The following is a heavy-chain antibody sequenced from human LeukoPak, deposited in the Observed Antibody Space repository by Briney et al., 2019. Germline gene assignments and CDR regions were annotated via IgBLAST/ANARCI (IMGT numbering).Heavy chain of an antibody. CDR1: GFTFSSYA. J-gene: IGHJ4*02. Sequence: SGGSLRLSXAASGFTFSSYAMSWVRQAPGKGLEWVSAISGSGGSTYYADSVKGRFTISRDNSKNTLYLQMNSLRAEDTAIYYCANGGGRWLQFDYFDYWGQGTLVTVSS. V-gene: IGHV3-23*01. D-gene: IGHD5-24*01. CDR2: ISGSGGST. CDR3: ANGGGRWLQFDYFDY.